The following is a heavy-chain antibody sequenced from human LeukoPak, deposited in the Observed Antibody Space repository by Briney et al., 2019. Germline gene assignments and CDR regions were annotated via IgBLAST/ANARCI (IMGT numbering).Heavy chain of an antibody. CDR1: GFSFRDYY. CDR3: ASRNDYGSFEY. J-gene: IGHJ4*02. D-gene: IGHD4-17*01. V-gene: IGHV3-11*03. Sequence: PGGSLRLSCAASGFSFRDYYMSWIRQVPGKGLEWVSYISSSNTYTKYADSVKGRFTISRDNAKNSLYLQMNSLRAEDTAVYYCASRNDYGSFEYWGQGTLVTVSS. CDR2: ISSSNTYT.